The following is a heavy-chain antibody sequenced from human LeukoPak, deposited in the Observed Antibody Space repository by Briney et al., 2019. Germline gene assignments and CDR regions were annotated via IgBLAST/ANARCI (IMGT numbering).Heavy chain of an antibody. J-gene: IGHJ4*02. Sequence: GGSLRLSCAASGFTFSSYGMHWVRQAPGKGLEWVAVISYDGSNKYYADSVKGRFTISRDNSKNTLYLQMNSLRAEDTAVYYCAKGGGYGDYDGYWGQGTLVTVSS. CDR2: ISYDGSNK. D-gene: IGHD4-17*01. V-gene: IGHV3-30*18. CDR1: GFTFSSYG. CDR3: AKGGGYGDYDGY.